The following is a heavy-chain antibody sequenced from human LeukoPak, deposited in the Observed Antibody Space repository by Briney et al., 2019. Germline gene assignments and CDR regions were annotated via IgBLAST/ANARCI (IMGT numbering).Heavy chain of an antibody. CDR1: GGSFSGYY. CDR3: ARGGSGNTYGYNYGMDV. CDR2: INHSGST. V-gene: IGHV4-34*01. Sequence: PSETLSLTCAVYGGSFSGYYWSWVRQPPGKGLEWIGEINHSGSTHYNPSLKSRVTISVDTSKNQFYLKMSSVTAADTAVYNCARGGSGNTYGYNYGMDVWGQGTTVTVSS. D-gene: IGHD5-18*01. J-gene: IGHJ6*02.